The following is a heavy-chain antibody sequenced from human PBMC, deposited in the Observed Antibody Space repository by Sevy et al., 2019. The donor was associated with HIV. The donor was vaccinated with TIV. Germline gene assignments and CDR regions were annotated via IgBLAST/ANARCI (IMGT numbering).Heavy chain of an antibody. Sequence: GGSLRLSRAASGFTFSSYSMNWVRQAPGKGLEWVSYISSSSSTIYYADSVKGRFTISRDNAKNSLYLQMNSLRDEDTAVYYCAREGQWLVRFYYYGMDVWGQGTTVTVSS. D-gene: IGHD6-19*01. CDR1: GFTFSSYS. V-gene: IGHV3-48*02. CDR2: ISSSSSTI. J-gene: IGHJ6*02. CDR3: AREGQWLVRFYYYGMDV.